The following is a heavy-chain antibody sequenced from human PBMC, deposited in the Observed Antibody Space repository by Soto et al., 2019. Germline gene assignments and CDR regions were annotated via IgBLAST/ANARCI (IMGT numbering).Heavy chain of an antibody. D-gene: IGHD2-15*01. V-gene: IGHV3-7*01. CDR3: ARVRCSGGSCYFSDYFDY. J-gene: IGHJ4*02. Sequence: EVQLVESGGGLVQPGGSLRLSCAASGFTFSSYWMSWVRQAPGNGLEWVANIKQDGREKYYVDSVKGRFTISRDNAKNSLYLQMNSLRAEDTAVYYGARVRCSGGSCYFSDYFDYWGQGTLVTVSS. CDR2: IKQDGREK. CDR1: GFTFSSYW.